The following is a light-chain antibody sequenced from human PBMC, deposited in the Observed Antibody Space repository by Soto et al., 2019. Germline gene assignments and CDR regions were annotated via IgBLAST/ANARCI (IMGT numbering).Light chain of an antibody. CDR1: QSISSW. CDR3: QQYNSSPYG. CDR2: KAS. V-gene: IGKV1-5*03. Sequence: DIQMTQSPSTLSASVGDRVTITCRASQSISSWLAWYQQKPGKAPKLLIYKASSLESGVPSRFSGSGSGTEFTLTISSLQPDDFATYYCQQYNSSPYGFGQGTKVEIK. J-gene: IGKJ1*01.